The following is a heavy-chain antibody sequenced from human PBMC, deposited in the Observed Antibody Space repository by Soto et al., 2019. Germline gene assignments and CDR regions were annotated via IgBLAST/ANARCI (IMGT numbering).Heavy chain of an antibody. V-gene: IGHV4-61*01. CDR2: IYYSGST. Sequence: SETLSLTCTVSGGSVSSGSYYWSWIRQPPGKGLEGIGYIYYSGSTNYNPSLKSRVTISVDTSKNQFSLKLSSVTAAYTAVYYCASSRSGYYRAYYFDYWGQGTLVTVSS. J-gene: IGHJ4*02. D-gene: IGHD3-3*01. CDR1: GGSVSSGSYY. CDR3: ASSRSGYYRAYYFDY.